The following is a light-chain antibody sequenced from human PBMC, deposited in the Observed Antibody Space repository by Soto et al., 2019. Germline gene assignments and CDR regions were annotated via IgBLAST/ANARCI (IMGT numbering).Light chain of an antibody. CDR1: SSNIGAGYD. CDR3: QSYGSSLSGYVV. CDR2: GNS. V-gene: IGLV1-40*01. J-gene: IGLJ2*01. Sequence: QLVLTQPPSVSGAPGQRVTISCTGSSSNIGAGYDVHWYQQLPGTGPKLLIYGNSNRPSGVPDRFSGSKSGTSASLAITGLQAEDEADYYCQSYGSSLSGYVVFGGGTQLTVL.